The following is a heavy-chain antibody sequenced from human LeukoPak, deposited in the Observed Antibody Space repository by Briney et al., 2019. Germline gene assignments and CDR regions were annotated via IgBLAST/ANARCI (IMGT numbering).Heavy chain of an antibody. CDR2: VNRDGTEK. CDR1: GFNFSDSR. Sequence: GGTLRLSCVTSGFNFSDSRMTWVRQAPGKGPQWVANVNRDGTEKHYLAPVERRTTVSRANGKKSLSLQVSSLTPQDTAVYFCVRGDWYFESWGQGALVTVSS. J-gene: IGHJ4*02. CDR3: VRGDWYFES. D-gene: IGHD2-21*01. V-gene: IGHV3-7*04.